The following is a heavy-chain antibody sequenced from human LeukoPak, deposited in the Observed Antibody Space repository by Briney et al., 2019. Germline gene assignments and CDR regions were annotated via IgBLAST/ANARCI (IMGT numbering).Heavy chain of an antibody. CDR1: GGSISSYY. J-gene: IGHJ5*02. Sequence: PSETLSLTCTVSGGSISSYYWSWIRQPAGRGLEWIGRIYTSGSTNYNPSLKSRVTMSVDTSKNQFSLNLRSVTAADTAVYYCARSRNTLQWELLTWGQGTLVTVSS. D-gene: IGHD1-26*01. CDR2: IYTSGST. V-gene: IGHV4-4*07. CDR3: ARSRNTLQWELLT.